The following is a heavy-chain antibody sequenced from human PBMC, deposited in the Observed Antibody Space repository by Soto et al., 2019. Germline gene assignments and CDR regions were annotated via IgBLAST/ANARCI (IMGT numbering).Heavy chain of an antibody. V-gene: IGHV1-18*01. CDR3: ARHSYGHGYYYYGMDV. CDR1: GYTFTSYG. Sequence: QGSLVQSGAEVKKPGASGKVSFKASGYTFTSYGNSWGRQGPGKGLGWKGWISDYNGNTNYAQKLQGRVTMTTDTSTSTAYMELRSLRSDDTAVYYCARHSYGHGYYYYGMDVWGQGTTVTVSS. CDR2: ISDYNGNT. D-gene: IGHD5-18*01. J-gene: IGHJ6*02.